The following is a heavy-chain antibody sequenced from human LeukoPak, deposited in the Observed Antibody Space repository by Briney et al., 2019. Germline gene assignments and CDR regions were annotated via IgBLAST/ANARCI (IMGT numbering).Heavy chain of an antibody. CDR3: ARDHRFGELLGSFDP. CDR1: GGTFSSYA. J-gene: IGHJ5*02. D-gene: IGHD3-10*01. CDR2: IIPIFGTA. V-gene: IGHV1-69*13. Sequence: ASVKVSCKASGGTFSSYAISWVRQAPGQGLEWMGGIIPIFGTANYAQKFQGRVTITADESRSTAYMELSSLRSEDTAVYYCARDHRFGELLGSFDPWGQGTLVTVSS.